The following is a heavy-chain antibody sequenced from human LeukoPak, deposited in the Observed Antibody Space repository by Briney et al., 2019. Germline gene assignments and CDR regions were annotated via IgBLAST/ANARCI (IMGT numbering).Heavy chain of an antibody. V-gene: IGHV3-7*01. J-gene: IGHJ4*02. Sequence: PGRSLRLSCAASGFTFSSYGMHWVRQAPGKGLEWVANIKQDGSEKYYVDSVKGRFTISRDNAKNSLYLQMNSLRAEDTAVYYCARDQAAGGCSDYWGQGTLVTVSS. CDR1: GFTFSSYG. D-gene: IGHD2-15*01. CDR2: IKQDGSEK. CDR3: ARDQAAGGCSDY.